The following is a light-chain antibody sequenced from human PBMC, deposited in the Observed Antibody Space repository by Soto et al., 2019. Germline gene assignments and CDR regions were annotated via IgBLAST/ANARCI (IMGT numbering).Light chain of an antibody. CDR3: QQYSNWPPIT. V-gene: IGKV3-15*01. CDR1: QSVNSD. Sequence: EIVMTQSPAPLSVSPGERATLSCRASQSVNSDLAWYQQKPGQAPRLLIYAASTRATGIPPRFSGSGSGTEFTLTIGSLQSEDFAVYYCQQYSNWPPITFGQGTRLEIK. J-gene: IGKJ5*01. CDR2: AAS.